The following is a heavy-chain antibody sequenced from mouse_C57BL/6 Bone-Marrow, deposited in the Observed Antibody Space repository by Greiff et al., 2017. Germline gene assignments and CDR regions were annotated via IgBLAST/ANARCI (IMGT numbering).Heavy chain of an antibody. CDR3: ASRGYYYGSSWYFDV. CDR2: IDPSDSYT. CDR1: GYTFTSYW. J-gene: IGHJ1*03. V-gene: IGHV1-69*01. Sequence: QVQLQQPGAELVMPGASVKLSCKASGYTFTSYWMHWVKQRPGQGLEWIGEIDPSDSYTNYNQKFKGKSTLTVDKSSSTAYMQLSSLTSEDSAVYYCASRGYYYGSSWYFDVWGTGTTVTVSS. D-gene: IGHD1-1*01.